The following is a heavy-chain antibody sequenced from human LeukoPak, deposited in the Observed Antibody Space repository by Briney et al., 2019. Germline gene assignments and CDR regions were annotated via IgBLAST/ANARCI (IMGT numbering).Heavy chain of an antibody. D-gene: IGHD1-26*01. Sequence: PGGSLRLSCAASGFTFNTYSMNWVRQAPGKGLEWVPSISSSSSYIYYADSVKGRFTISRDNAKNSLYLQMNSLRAEDTAVYYCARAYSETYGLGYYYMDVWGKGTTVTISS. CDR2: ISSSSSYI. J-gene: IGHJ6*03. CDR3: ARAYSETYGLGYYYMDV. V-gene: IGHV3-21*01. CDR1: GFTFNTYS.